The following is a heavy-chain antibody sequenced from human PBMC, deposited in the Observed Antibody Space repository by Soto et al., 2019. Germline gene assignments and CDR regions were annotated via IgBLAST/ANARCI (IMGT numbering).Heavy chain of an antibody. D-gene: IGHD5-12*01. CDR1: GFTFSSYW. V-gene: IGHV3-74*01. J-gene: IGHJ4*02. CDR2: IKSDGSST. Sequence: EVQLVESGGGLVQPGGSLRLSCVASGFTFSSYWMHWVRQPPGKGLVWVSRIKSDGSSTSYADSVKGRFTISRDNAKNTLYLQMNSLRAEDTAVYFCAREYEYSGYDYRAPFDYWGQGTLVTVSS. CDR3: AREYEYSGYDYRAPFDY.